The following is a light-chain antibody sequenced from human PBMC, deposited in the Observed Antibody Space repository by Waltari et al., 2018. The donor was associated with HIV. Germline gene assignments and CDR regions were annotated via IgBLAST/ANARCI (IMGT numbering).Light chain of an antibody. CDR3: SSYTSSNTLPYV. V-gene: IGLV2-14*03. J-gene: IGLJ1*01. CDR1: SSDVGGYHY. Sequence: QSALTQPASVPGSPGQSITISCTGTSSDVGGYHYVSWYQQHPGQAPKLMIYDVSKRPSGVSNRCSRSKAGNTASLTISGLQAEDEADYYCSSYTSSNTLPYVFGTGTKVTVL. CDR2: DVS.